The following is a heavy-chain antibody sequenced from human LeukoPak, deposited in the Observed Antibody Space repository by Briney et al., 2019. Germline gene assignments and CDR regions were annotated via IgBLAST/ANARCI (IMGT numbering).Heavy chain of an antibody. CDR2: IIPMFGTA. J-gene: IGHJ6*03. CDR1: GYTFSSYA. V-gene: IGHV1-69*13. D-gene: IGHD4-17*01. Sequence: SVKVSCKASGYTFSSYAMSWVRQAPGQGLEWMGGIIPMFGTANYAQKFQGRVTITADESTSTAYMELSSLRSEDTAVYYCARVRDYGDYYMDVWGKGTTVTISS. CDR3: ARVRDYGDYYMDV.